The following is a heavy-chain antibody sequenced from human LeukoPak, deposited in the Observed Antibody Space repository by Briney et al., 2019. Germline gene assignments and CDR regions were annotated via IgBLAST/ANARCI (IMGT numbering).Heavy chain of an antibody. CDR2: IERDGSEN. CDR3: ARGAFRRDLWSGFYFDY. D-gene: IGHD3-3*01. CDR1: GFIFSSHW. J-gene: IGHJ4*02. V-gene: IGHV3-7*04. Sequence: GGSLRLSCAASGFIFSSHWMSWVRQAPGKGLEWMANIERDGSENYYVDSVKGRFTISRDNAKNSLNLLMNSLRAEDTAVYYCARGAFRRDLWSGFYFDYWGQGTLVTVSS.